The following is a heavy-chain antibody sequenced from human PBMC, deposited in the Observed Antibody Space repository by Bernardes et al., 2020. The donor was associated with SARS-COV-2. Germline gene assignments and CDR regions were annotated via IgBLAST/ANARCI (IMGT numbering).Heavy chain of an antibody. J-gene: IGHJ3*02. CDR3: AREGVLVLLTDVRRYAFDI. Sequence: GGSLRLSCAASGFTLSGYEMNWVRQAPGKGLEWVSYISSSGSTIYYADSVKGRFTISRDNAKNSLYLQMNSLRAEDTAVYYCAREGVLVLLTDVRRYAFDIGGKGTMVTVSS. CDR1: GFTLSGYE. V-gene: IGHV3-48*03. CDR2: ISSSGSTI. D-gene: IGHD3-22*01.